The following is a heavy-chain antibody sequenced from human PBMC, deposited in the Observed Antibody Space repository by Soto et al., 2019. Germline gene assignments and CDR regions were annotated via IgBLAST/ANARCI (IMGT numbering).Heavy chain of an antibody. V-gene: IGHV4-34*01. CDR2: INHSGST. D-gene: IGHD4-17*01. CDR3: ARVTVTTVTYRMYYFEY. J-gene: IGHJ4*02. CDR1: GWYFRDHY. Sequence: PWETLSLICAVYGWYFRDHYWRRIRQPPGKGLEWIGEINHSGSTNYTPSLKSRVTISVDTSKNQFSLKLSSVTAADTAVYYCARVTVTTVTYRMYYFEYWGKGTLVTVTS.